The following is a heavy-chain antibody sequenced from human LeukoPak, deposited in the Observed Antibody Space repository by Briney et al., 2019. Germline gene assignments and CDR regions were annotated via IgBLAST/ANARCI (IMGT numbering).Heavy chain of an antibody. J-gene: IGHJ6*02. CDR2: IAGGGGANR. V-gene: IGHV3-48*03. CDR3: ARIGTTTRGPAGLDV. CDR1: GFTFSSYE. D-gene: IGHD2/OR15-2a*01. Sequence: GGSLTLSCAASGFTFSSYEMNWVRQAPGKGLEWVSYIAGGGGANRFYSESVKGRFTISRDNAKNSLYLHMNSLRAEDTGVYYCARIGTTTRGPAGLDVWGQGTTVTVSS.